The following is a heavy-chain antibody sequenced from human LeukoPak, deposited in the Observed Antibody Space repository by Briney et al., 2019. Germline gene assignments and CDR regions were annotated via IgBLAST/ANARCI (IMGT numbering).Heavy chain of an antibody. CDR2: ISGSGGST. J-gene: IGHJ6*02. CDR3: AKDLITMARGVPLYYYYGMDV. CDR1: GFTFSSYA. V-gene: IGHV3-23*01. Sequence: GGSLRLSCAASGFTFSSYAMSWVRQAPGKGLEWVSAISGSGGSTYYADSVKGRFTISRDNSKNTLYLQMNSLRAEDTAVYYCAKDLITMARGVPLYYYYGMDVWGQGTTVTVSS. D-gene: IGHD3-10*01.